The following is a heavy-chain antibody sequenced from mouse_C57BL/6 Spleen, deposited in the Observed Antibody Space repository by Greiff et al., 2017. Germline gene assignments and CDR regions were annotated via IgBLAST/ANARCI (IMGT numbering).Heavy chain of an antibody. CDR1: GYAFSSSW. Sequence: VKLVESGPELVKPGASVKISCKASGYAFSSSWMNWVKQRPGKGLEWIGRIYPGDGDTNYNGKFKGKATLTADKSSSTAYMQLSSLTSEDSAVYFCARGGGYYSYYAMDYWGQGTSVTVSS. CDR2: IYPGDGDT. J-gene: IGHJ4*01. CDR3: ARGGGYYSYYAMDY. D-gene: IGHD2-12*01. V-gene: IGHV1-82*01.